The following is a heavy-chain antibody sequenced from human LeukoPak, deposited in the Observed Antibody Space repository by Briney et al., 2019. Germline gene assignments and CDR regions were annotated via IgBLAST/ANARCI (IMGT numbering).Heavy chain of an antibody. Sequence: SVKVSCKASGGTFSSYAISWVRQAPGQGLEWMGRIIPILGIANYAQKFQGRVTITADKSTSAAYMELSSLRSEDTAVYYCARVGNWNAAGYWGQGTLVTVSS. J-gene: IGHJ4*02. CDR3: ARVGNWNAAGY. CDR1: GGTFSSYA. D-gene: IGHD1-20*01. V-gene: IGHV1-69*04. CDR2: IIPILGIA.